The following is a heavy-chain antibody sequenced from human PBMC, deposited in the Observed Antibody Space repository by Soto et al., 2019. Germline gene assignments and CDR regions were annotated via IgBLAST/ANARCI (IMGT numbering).Heavy chain of an antibody. V-gene: IGHV3-73*02. CDR3: TRHTEWEPHTTSKSGSQIHVPFDY. CDR1: GFTFSGSA. CDR2: IRSKANSYAT. D-gene: IGHD1-26*01. Sequence: EVQLVESGGGLVQPGGSLKLSCEASGFTFSGSAMHWVRQASGRGLEWVGRIRSKANSYATAYAASVKGRFTVSRDDSKNTEYQQMNSLKTEDKAVYYCTRHTEWEPHTTSKSGSQIHVPFDYWGQGTLVTVSS. J-gene: IGHJ4*02.